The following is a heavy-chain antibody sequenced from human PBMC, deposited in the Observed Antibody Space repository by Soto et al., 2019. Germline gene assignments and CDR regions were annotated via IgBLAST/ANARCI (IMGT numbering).Heavy chain of an antibody. CDR2: IYYSGST. D-gene: IGHD3-22*01. CDR1: GGPISSGDYY. Sequence: SETLSLTCTVSGGPISSGDYYWNWIRQPPGKGLEWIGYIYYSGSTYYNPSLKSRVTISVDTSKNQFSLKLSSVTAADTAVYYCARKPHYYDSTDYYYAAFDIWGQGTMVTVSS. CDR3: ARKPHYYDSTDYYYAAFDI. V-gene: IGHV4-30-4*01. J-gene: IGHJ3*02.